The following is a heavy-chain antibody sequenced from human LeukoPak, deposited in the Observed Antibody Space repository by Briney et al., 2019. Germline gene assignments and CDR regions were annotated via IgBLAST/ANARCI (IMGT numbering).Heavy chain of an antibody. J-gene: IGHJ4*02. CDR2: ISGSGGST. D-gene: IGHD3-10*01. CDR3: AKDLGITMVRGVRVDY. V-gene: IGHV3-23*01. Sequence: GGSLRLSCAASGFTFSSYAMSWVRQAPGKGLEWVSAISGSGGSTYYADSVKGRFTISRDNSKNTLYLQMNSLRAEDTAVYYCAKDLGITMVRGVRVDYWGQGTLVTVSS. CDR1: GFTFSSYA.